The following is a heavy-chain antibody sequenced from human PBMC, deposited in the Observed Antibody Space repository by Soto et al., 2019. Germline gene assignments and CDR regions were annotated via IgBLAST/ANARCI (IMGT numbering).Heavy chain of an antibody. V-gene: IGHV5-51*01. J-gene: IGHJ4*02. CDR1: GYSFTSYW. CDR3: AIHSIGATRMIYY. CDR2: IYPGDSDT. D-gene: IGHD1-26*01. Sequence: PGESLKISCKGSGYSFTSYWIGWVRQMPGKGLERMGIIYPGDSDTRYSPSLQGQVTISADKSISTAYLQWSSLKASYTVMYYCAIHSIGATRMIYYWGQGTLVTVSS.